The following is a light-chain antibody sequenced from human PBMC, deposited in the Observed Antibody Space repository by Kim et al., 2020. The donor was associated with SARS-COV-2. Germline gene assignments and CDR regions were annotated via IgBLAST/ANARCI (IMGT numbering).Light chain of an antibody. Sequence: SPGERATLSCMASQSVSSNLAWYQQKPGQAPRLLIYGASTRATCIPARFSGSGSGTEFTLTISSLQSEDFAVYYCQQYNNWPPLTFGGGTKVDIK. CDR3: QQYNNWPPLT. V-gene: IGKV3-15*01. CDR2: GAS. J-gene: IGKJ4*01. CDR1: QSVSSN.